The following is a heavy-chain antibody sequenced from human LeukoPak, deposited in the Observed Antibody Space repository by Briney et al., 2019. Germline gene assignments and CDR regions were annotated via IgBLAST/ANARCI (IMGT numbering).Heavy chain of an antibody. CDR3: AKDYCSSTSCYMFYYYGMDV. CDR1: GFTFSSYP. Sequence: GGSLRLSCAASGFTFSSYPMSWGRQAPGRGLEWVSGISGSGGITYYADSVKGRFTISRDNSKNTLYLQMNSLRAEDTAVYYCAKDYCSSTSCYMFYYYGMDVWGQGTTVTVSS. V-gene: IGHV3-23*01. CDR2: ISGSGGIT. D-gene: IGHD2-2*02. J-gene: IGHJ6*02.